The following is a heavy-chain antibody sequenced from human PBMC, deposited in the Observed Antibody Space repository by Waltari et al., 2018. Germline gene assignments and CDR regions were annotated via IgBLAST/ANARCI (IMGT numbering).Heavy chain of an antibody. CDR1: GFTFSCYS. D-gene: IGHD3-22*01. J-gene: IGHJ3*02. Sequence: EVQLVDSGGGLVQPGGSLRLSCAASGFTFSCYSLHLFRRAPGKGLEWVSYISSSSSTIYYVDSVKGRFTISRDNADNSLYLQMNSLRAEDTAVYYCARGRNNGRSGYDIWGQGTMVTVSS. CDR2: ISSSSSTI. CDR3: ARGRNNGRSGYDI. V-gene: IGHV3-48*01.